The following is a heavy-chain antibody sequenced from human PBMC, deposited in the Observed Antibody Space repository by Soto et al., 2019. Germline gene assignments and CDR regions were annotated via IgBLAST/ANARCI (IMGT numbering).Heavy chain of an antibody. CDR2: IYGGDST. CDR1: GFSVRSNY. V-gene: IGHV3-53*01. Sequence: GGSLRLSCAASGFSVRSNYMSWVRQAPGKGLEWVSGIYGGDSTYYADSVKGRFTISRDNSKNTLFLQMDSLRAEDTAVYYCARVRGYSYVFDYWGQGSLVTVSS. J-gene: IGHJ4*02. D-gene: IGHD5-18*01. CDR3: ARVRGYSYVFDY.